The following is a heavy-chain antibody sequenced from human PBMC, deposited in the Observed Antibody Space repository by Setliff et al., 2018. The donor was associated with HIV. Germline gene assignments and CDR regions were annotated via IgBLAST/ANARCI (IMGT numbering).Heavy chain of an antibody. V-gene: IGHV1-18*01. Sequence: ASVKVSCKASGYTFTSYGISWARQAPGQGLEWMGWISAYNGNTNYAQKLQGRVTMTTDTSTSTAYMELRSLRSDDTAAYYCARLRGLTIFGVPEGPFDYWGQGTLVTVSS. CDR2: ISAYNGNT. CDR1: GYTFTSYG. D-gene: IGHD3-3*01. J-gene: IGHJ4*02. CDR3: ARLRGLTIFGVPEGPFDY.